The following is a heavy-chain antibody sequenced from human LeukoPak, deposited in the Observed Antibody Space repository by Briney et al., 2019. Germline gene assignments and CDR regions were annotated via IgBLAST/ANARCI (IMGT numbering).Heavy chain of an antibody. D-gene: IGHD3-22*01. CDR2: MNPNSGNT. CDR3: ARGKTTGYYYDSSGYYN. Sequence: SVKVSCKASGYTFTSYDINWVRQATGQGLEWMGWMNPNSGNTGYAQKFQGRVTMTRNTSISTAYMELSSLRSEDTAVYYCARGKTTGYYYDSSGYYNWGQGTLVTVSS. V-gene: IGHV1-8*01. CDR1: GYTFTSYD. J-gene: IGHJ4*02.